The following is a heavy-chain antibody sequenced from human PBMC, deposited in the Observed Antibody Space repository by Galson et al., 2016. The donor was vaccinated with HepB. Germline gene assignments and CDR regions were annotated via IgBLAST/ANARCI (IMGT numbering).Heavy chain of an antibody. Sequence: PALVKPTQTLTLTCTFPGFSLSTSGVAVGWIRQPPGKALEWLAVIYWDDDKRYRPSLKSRLTITKDTSKNQVVLTMTNMDPVDTATYYCVHTGSSRYRSGGKCFYYHGLNVWGQGTTVTVSS. V-gene: IGHV2-5*02. CDR2: IYWDDDK. CDR3: VHTGSSRYRSGGKCFYYHGLNV. J-gene: IGHJ6*02. CDR1: GFSLSTSGVA. D-gene: IGHD2-15*01.